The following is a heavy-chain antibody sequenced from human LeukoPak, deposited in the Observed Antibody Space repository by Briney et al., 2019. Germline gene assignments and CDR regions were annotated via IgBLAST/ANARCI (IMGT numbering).Heavy chain of an antibody. CDR1: GGSFSGYY. Sequence: PSETLSLTCAVYGGSFSGYYWSWIRQPPGKGLEWIGEINHSGSTNYNPSLKSRVTISVDTSKNQFSLKLSSVTAADTAVYYCARGRCSTTHYYYGMDVWGKGTTVTVSS. V-gene: IGHV4-34*01. J-gene: IGHJ6*04. D-gene: IGHD2-2*01. CDR2: INHSGST. CDR3: ARGRCSTTHYYYGMDV.